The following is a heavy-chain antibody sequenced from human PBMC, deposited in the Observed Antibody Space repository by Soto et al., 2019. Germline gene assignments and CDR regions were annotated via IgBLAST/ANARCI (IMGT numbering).Heavy chain of an antibody. CDR2: IIPILGIA. CDR1: GGTFSSYA. Sequence: SVKVSCKASGGTFSSYAISWVRQAPGQGLEWTGGIIPILGIANYAQKFQGRVTITADKSTSTAYMELSSLRSEDTAVYYCARDVRPYSSSSLGPFRYWGQGTPVTVSS. J-gene: IGHJ4*02. CDR3: ARDVRPYSSSSLGPFRY. V-gene: IGHV1-69*10. D-gene: IGHD6-6*01.